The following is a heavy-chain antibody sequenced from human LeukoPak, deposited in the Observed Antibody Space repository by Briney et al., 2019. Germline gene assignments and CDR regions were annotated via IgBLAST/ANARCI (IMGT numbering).Heavy chain of an antibody. V-gene: IGHV3-33*01. D-gene: IGHD6-13*01. Sequence: GGSLRLSCAATGFTFSSYGMHWVRQAPGKGLEWVAVIWYDGSNKYYADSVKGRFTISRDNSKNTLYLQMNSLRGEDTAVYYCARSGTAGTFDYWGQGTLVTVPS. CDR1: GFTFSSYG. CDR3: ARSGTAGTFDY. CDR2: IWYDGSNK. J-gene: IGHJ4*02.